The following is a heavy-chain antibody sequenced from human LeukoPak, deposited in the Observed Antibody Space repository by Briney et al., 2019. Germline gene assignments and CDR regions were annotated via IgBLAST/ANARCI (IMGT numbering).Heavy chain of an antibody. V-gene: IGHV4-39*01. J-gene: IGHJ4*02. Sequence: PSETLSLTCTVSGGSISSSSYYWGWIRQPPGKGLEWIGSIYYSGSTYYIPSLKSRVTISVDTSKNQFSLKLSSVAAADTAVYYCARRGWVSGGYYFDYWGQGTLVTVSS. CDR3: ARRGWVSGGYYFDY. CDR1: GGSISSSSYY. CDR2: IYYSGST. D-gene: IGHD1-26*01.